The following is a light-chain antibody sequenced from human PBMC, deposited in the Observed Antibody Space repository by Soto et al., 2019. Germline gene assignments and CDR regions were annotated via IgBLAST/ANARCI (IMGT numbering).Light chain of an antibody. CDR3: QQYSSSSWYT. CDR1: QNIATQF. Sequence: VLTQSPGTLSLSPGERATLSCRASQNIATQFFTWYQQRPGQAPRVLIYGTSTQATGIPDRFSGSGSGTDFTPTISRLEPEDFAVYYCQQYSSSSWYTFGQGTKLEIK. J-gene: IGKJ2*01. CDR2: GTS. V-gene: IGKV3-20*01.